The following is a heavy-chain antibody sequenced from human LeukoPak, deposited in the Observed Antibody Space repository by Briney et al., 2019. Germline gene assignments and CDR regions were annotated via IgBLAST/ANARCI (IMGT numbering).Heavy chain of an antibody. CDR3: AADSGIIVGATPDAFDI. Sequence: SVKVSCKASGFTFTSSAVQWVRQARGQRLEWIGWIVVGSGNTNYAQKFQERVTITRDMSTSTAYMELSSLRSEDTAVYYCAADSGIIVGATPDAFDIWGQGTMVTVSS. V-gene: IGHV1-58*01. CDR2: IVVGSGNT. D-gene: IGHD1-26*01. CDR1: GFTFTSSA. J-gene: IGHJ3*02.